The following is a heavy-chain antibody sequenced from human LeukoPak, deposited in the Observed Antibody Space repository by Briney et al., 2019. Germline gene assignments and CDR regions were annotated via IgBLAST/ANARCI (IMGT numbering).Heavy chain of an antibody. Sequence: GGSLRLSCAASGFTFSTYAMSWVRQAPGKGLEWVSAISGSTGRTYYADSVKGRFTISRDNAKNSLYLQMNSLRAEDTAVYYCARDHITMVRGVSPGSFDYWGQGTLVTVSS. CDR3: ARDHITMVRGVSPGSFDY. CDR2: ISGSTGRT. CDR1: GFTFSTYA. J-gene: IGHJ4*02. D-gene: IGHD3-10*01. V-gene: IGHV3-23*01.